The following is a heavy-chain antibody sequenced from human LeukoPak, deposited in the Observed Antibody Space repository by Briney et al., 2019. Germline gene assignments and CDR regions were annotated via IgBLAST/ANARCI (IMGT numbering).Heavy chain of an antibody. CDR2: INHSGST. V-gene: IGHV4-34*01. D-gene: IGHD4-23*01. CDR3: ARGDYGGNSGY. Sequence: SETLSLTCAVYGGSFSGYYWSWIRQPPGKGLEWIGEINHSGSTNYNPSLKSRVTISVDTSKNQFSLKLSSVTAADTAVYYCARGDYGGNSGYWGQGTLVTVSS. J-gene: IGHJ4*02. CDR1: GGSFSGYY.